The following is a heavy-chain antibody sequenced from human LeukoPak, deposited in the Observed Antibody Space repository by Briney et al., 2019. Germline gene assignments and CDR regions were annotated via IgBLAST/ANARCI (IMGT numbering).Heavy chain of an antibody. J-gene: IGHJ4*02. CDR3: ARDGVPTYYYDSSGYYSFDY. V-gene: IGHV1-8*01. D-gene: IGHD3-22*01. CDR2: MNPNSGNT. CDR1: GYTFTSYD. Sequence: ASVKVSCKASGYTFTSYDINWVRQATGQGLEWMGWMNPNSGNTGYAQKFQGRVTMTRNTSISTAYMELSSLRSEDTAVYYCARDGVPTYYYDSSGYYSFDYWGQGTLVTVSS.